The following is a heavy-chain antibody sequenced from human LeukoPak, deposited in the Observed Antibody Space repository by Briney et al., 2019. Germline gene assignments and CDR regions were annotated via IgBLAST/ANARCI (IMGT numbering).Heavy chain of an antibody. Sequence: GGSLRLSCEASGFSFSDYYMSWIRQAPGKGPEWLAYVSGSGRAMFYADSVKGRFTISRDNARSSLFLEINSLRVEDTAVYYCARSPTPLGRFDYWGQGTLVTVSS. CDR1: GFSFSDYY. V-gene: IGHV3-11*01. CDR2: VSGSGRAM. CDR3: ARSPTPLGRFDY. J-gene: IGHJ4*02.